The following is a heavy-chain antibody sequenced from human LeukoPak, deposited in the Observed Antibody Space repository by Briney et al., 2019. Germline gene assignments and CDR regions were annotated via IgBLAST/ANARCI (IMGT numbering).Heavy chain of an antibody. CDR3: ARGAPLAYCGGDCYSDGFDP. V-gene: IGHV3-48*01. D-gene: IGHD2-21*02. CDR1: GFTFSSYG. J-gene: IGHJ5*02. Sequence: GGSLRLSCAASGFTFSSYGMHWVRQAPGKGLEWISYVSSSSNTIYYADSVKGRFTISRENAKNSLYLQMNSLRAGDTAVYYCARGAPLAYCGGDCYSDGFDPWGQGTLVSVSS. CDR2: VSSSSNTI.